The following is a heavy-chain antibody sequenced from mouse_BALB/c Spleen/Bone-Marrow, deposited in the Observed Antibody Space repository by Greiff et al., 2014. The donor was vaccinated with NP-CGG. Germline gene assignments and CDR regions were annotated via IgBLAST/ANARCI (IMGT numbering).Heavy chain of an antibody. CDR3: ARGVLRGGYFDY. CDR1: GFTFSDFY. D-gene: IGHD1-1*01. V-gene: IGHV7-1*02. Sequence: EVKLEESGGGLVQPGDSLRLSCATSGFTFSDFYMEWVRQPPGKRLEWIAASRSKVYDYTTEYSESVKGRFIVSRDTSQSILYLQMNALRAEDTAIYYCARGVLRGGYFDYWGQGTTLTVSS. J-gene: IGHJ2*01. CDR2: SRSKVYDYTT.